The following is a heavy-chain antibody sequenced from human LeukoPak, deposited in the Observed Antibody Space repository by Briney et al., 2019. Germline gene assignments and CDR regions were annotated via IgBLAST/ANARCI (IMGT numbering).Heavy chain of an antibody. D-gene: IGHD6-13*01. CDR3: ARAPAAAGTHFDY. J-gene: IGHJ4*02. Sequence: PSETLSLTCTVSGGSISSYYWSWIRQPPGKGLEWFGYIYYSGSTNYNPSLKSRVTISVDTSKNQFSLKLSSVTAADTAVYYCARAPAAAGTHFDYWGQGTLVTVSS. V-gene: IGHV4-59*01. CDR1: GGSISSYY. CDR2: IYYSGST.